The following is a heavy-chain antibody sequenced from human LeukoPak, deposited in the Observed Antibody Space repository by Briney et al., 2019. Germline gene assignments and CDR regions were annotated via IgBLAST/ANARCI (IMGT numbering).Heavy chain of an antibody. CDR3: AVPWSGYVLDY. J-gene: IGHJ4*02. V-gene: IGHV1-46*01. D-gene: IGHD3-3*01. CDR1: GYTFTSYY. CDR2: INPSGGST. Sequence: GASVKVSCKASGYTFTSYYKHWVRQAPGQGLEWMGIINPSGGSTSYAQKFQGRVTMTRDTSTSTVYMELSSLRSGDTAVYYCAVPWSGYVLDYWGQGTLVTVSS.